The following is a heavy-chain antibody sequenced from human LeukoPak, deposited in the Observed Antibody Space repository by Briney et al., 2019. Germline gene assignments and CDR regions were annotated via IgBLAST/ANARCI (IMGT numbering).Heavy chain of an antibody. Sequence: PSQTLSLTCAVSGGSISSGGYSWSWIRQPPGKGLEWIGYIYHSGSTYYNPSLKSRVTISVDRSKNQFSLKLSSVTAADTAVYYCARGDLYYFDYWGQGTLVTVSS. CDR3: ARGDLYYFDY. J-gene: IGHJ4*02. V-gene: IGHV4-30-2*01. CDR2: IYHSGST. CDR1: GGSISSGGYS.